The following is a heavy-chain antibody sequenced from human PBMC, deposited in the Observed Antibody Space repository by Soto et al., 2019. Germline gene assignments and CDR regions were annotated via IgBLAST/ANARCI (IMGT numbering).Heavy chain of an antibody. CDR3: AKVSPITMIGTVDVFDI. V-gene: IGHV3-23*01. Sequence: GGSLRLSCAASGFTFSSYAMSWVRQAPGKGLEWVSAISGSGGSTYYADSVKGRFTISRDNSKNTLYLQMNSLRAEDTAVYYCAKVSPITMIGTVDVFDIWSQGTMVTVSS. J-gene: IGHJ3*02. D-gene: IGHD3-22*01. CDR2: ISGSGGST. CDR1: GFTFSSYA.